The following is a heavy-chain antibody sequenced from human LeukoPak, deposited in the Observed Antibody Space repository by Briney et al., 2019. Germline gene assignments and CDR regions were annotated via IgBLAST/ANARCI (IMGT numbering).Heavy chain of an antibody. Sequence: SETLSLTCTVSGGSISSSSYYWGWIRQPPGKGLEWIGSIYHSGSTYYNPSLKSRVTISVDTSKNQFSLKLSSVTALDTAVYYCARFTISGVGPDSWGQGTLVTVSS. CDR2: IYHSGST. CDR1: GGSISSSSYY. D-gene: IGHD3-3*01. V-gene: IGHV4-39*07. CDR3: ARFTISGVGPDS. J-gene: IGHJ4*02.